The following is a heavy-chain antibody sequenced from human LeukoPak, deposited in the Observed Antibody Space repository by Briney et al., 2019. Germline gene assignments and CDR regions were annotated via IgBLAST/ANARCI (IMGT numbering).Heavy chain of an antibody. V-gene: IGHV4-59*01. Sequence: SETLSLTCTVSGGSISSYYWSWIRQPPGKGLEWIGYIYYSGSTNYNPSLKSRVTISVDTSKNQFSLKLSSVTAADTAVYYCARWTAPLYYFDYWGQGTLVTVSS. CDR2: IYYSGST. CDR1: GGSISSYY. J-gene: IGHJ4*02. CDR3: ARWTAPLYYFDY. D-gene: IGHD3/OR15-3a*01.